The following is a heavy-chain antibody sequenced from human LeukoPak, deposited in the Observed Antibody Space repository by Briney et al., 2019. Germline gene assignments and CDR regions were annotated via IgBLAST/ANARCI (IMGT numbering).Heavy chain of an antibody. V-gene: IGHV3-11*01. J-gene: IGHJ4*02. CDR2: ISSSGSTI. CDR1: GFTFSDYY. D-gene: IGHD3-10*01. Sequence: GGSLRLSCAASGFTFSDYYMSWIRQAPGKGLEWVSYISSSGSTIYYADSVKGRFTISRDNAKNSLCLQMNSLRAEDTAVYYCARVGPIMVRGVMTFDYWGQGTLVTVSS. CDR3: ARVGPIMVRGVMTFDY.